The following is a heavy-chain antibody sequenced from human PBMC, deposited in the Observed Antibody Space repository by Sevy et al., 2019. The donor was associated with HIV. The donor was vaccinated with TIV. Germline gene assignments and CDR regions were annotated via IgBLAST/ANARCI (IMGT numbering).Heavy chain of an antibody. D-gene: IGHD3-10*01. CDR3: ARQVGVRACPYYYYMDV. CDR2: IYHSGST. V-gene: IGHV4-38-2*01. CDR1: GYSISSGYY. J-gene: IGHJ6*03. Sequence: SETLSLTCAVSGYSISSGYYWGWIRQPPGKGLECIGSIYHSGSTYYNRSLKSRVTISVDKSKNQCSLKLSSVTAADTAVYYCARQVGVRACPYYYYMDVWGKGTTVTVSS.